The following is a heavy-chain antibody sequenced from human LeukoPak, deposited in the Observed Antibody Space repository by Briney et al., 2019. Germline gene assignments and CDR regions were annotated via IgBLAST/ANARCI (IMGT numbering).Heavy chain of an antibody. CDR2: IYTSGST. J-gene: IGHJ5*02. CDR3: AREFTIFGVNPRGWFDP. CDR1: GGSISSGSYY. Sequence: SETLSLTCTVSGGSISSGSYYWSWIRQPAGKGLEWIGRIYTSGSTNYSPSLKSRVTTSVDTSKNQFSLKLSSVTAADTAVYYCAREFTIFGVNPRGWFDPWGQGTLVTVSS. V-gene: IGHV4-61*02. D-gene: IGHD3-3*01.